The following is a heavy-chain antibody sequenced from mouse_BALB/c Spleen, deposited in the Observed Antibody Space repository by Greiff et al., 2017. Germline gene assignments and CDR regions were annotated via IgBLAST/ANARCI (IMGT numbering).Heavy chain of an antibody. CDR2: IYPGNGDT. D-gene: IGHD2-4*01. V-gene: IGHV1-12*01. Sequence: QVQLQQPGAELVKPGASVKMSCKASGYTFTSYNMHWVKQTPGQGLEWIGAIYPGNGDTSYNQKFKGKATLTADKSSSTAYMQLSSLTSEDSAVYYCARSTMITTSVGYAMDYWGQGTSVTVSS. J-gene: IGHJ4*01. CDR1: GYTFTSYN. CDR3: ARSTMITTSVGYAMDY.